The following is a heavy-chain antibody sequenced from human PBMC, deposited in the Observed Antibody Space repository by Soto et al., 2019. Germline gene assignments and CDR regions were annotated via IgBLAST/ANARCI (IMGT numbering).Heavy chain of an antibody. CDR3: ARETYGDYVGYFDP. V-gene: IGHV4-34*01. D-gene: IGHD4-17*01. CDR2: INHSGST. Sequence: SETLSLTCAVYGGSFSGYYWSWIRQPPGKGLEWIGEINHSGSTKYNPSLKSRLTISVDTSKNQFSLKLSSVTAADTAVYYCARETYGDYVGYFDPWGQGIQVTVSS. J-gene: IGHJ5*02. CDR1: GGSFSGYY.